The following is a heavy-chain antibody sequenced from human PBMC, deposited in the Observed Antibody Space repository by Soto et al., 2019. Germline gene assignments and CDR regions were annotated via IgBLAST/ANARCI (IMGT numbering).Heavy chain of an antibody. J-gene: IGHJ4*02. Sequence: EVQLLESGGGLIQPGGSLRLSCAASGFTFSSFAMTWVRQAPGKGLEWVSTISGSATSTYYADSVKGRFTISRDNAKNPWYLQMNSLRSEDTAVFYCAKSYSWFEFYYWCQGTLVTVSS. CDR1: GFTFSSFA. D-gene: IGHD3-10*01. CDR3: AKSYSWFEFYY. V-gene: IGHV3-23*01. CDR2: ISGSATST.